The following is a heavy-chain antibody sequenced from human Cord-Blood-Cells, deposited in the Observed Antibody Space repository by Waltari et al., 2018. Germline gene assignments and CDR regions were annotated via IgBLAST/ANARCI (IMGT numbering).Heavy chain of an antibody. D-gene: IGHD6-19*01. CDR2: IYHSGST. Sequence: QVQLQESGPGLVKPSETLSLTCAVSGYSLSSGYYWGWLRQPPGKGLEWIGSIYHSGSTYYNPSLKSRVTISVDTSKNQFSLKLSSVTAADTAVYYCARPLTGYSSGWYWFDPWGQGTLVTVSS. V-gene: IGHV4-38-2*01. CDR1: GYSLSSGYY. J-gene: IGHJ5*02. CDR3: ARPLTGYSSGWYWFDP.